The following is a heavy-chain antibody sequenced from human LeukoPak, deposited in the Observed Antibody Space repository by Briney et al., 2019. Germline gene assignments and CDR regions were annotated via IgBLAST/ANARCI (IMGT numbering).Heavy chain of an antibody. CDR1: GFTFSHAW. CDR2: IKRKTDGGTT. V-gene: IGHV3-15*01. D-gene: IGHD4-23*01. Sequence: GGSLRLSCAASGFTFSHAWMTWVRQAPGKGLEWVGRIKRKTDGGTTDYAAPVKGRFTISRDDSKSTLYLQMNNLQTEDTAVYYCTTRTDSSGILGYWGQGTLVTVSS. CDR3: TTRTDSSGILGY. J-gene: IGHJ4*02.